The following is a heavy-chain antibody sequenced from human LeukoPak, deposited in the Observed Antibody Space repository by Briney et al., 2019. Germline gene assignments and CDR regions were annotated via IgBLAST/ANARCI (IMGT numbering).Heavy chain of an antibody. CDR3: ARVHLDCSAGSCLDFDY. CDR1: GYRFTNYW. CDR2: IYPGDSDT. Sequence: GESLKISCKGSGYRFTNYWIGWVRQMPDKGLEWMGIIYPGDSDTRYSPSFQGQVIFSADKSISTAYLQWSSLKASDTAMYYCARVHLDCSAGSCLDFDYWGQGTLVTVSS. V-gene: IGHV5-51*01. D-gene: IGHD2-15*01. J-gene: IGHJ4*02.